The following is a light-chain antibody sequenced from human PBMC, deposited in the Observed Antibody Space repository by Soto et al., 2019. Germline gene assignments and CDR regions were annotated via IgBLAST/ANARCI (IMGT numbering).Light chain of an antibody. CDR1: QSISSY. J-gene: IGKJ2*01. Sequence: DIQMTQSPSSLSASVGDRVTGTCRASQSISSYLNWYQQKPGKAPKLLIYAASSLQSGVPSRFSGSGSGTDFTLTISSLQPEDFATYYCQQSYSTPVSFGQGTKLEIK. V-gene: IGKV1-39*01. CDR3: QQSYSTPVS. CDR2: AAS.